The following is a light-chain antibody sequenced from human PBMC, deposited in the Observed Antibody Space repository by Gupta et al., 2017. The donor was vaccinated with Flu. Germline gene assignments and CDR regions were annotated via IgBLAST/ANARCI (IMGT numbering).Light chain of an antibody. Sequence: DVVVTQSPLSSPVTLGQPASISCSSDQYLVQSNGNTYLCWRQQRKRKQPRILIEEIANRFSGVPERCSGGGAGTEDTPQISRVQDEDVGIYYCMQHTHITRTFGQGTKVDIK. CDR3: MQHTHITRT. CDR1: QYLVQSNGNTY. J-gene: IGKJ1*01. V-gene: IGKV2-24*01. CDR2: EIA.